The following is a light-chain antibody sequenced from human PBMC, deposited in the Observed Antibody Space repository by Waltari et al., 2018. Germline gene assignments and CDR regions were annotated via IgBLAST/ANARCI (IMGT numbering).Light chain of an antibody. CDR1: SSNLGAGSD. Sequence: SVLAQPPSVSGAPGQRVTISCTGSSSNLGAGSDVHWYQPLPGTAPKLLIYGNNNRPSGVPDRFSGSKSGTSASLAITGLQAEDEASYYCQSYDTNLVVFGGGTKLTVL. J-gene: IGLJ2*01. CDR2: GNN. CDR3: QSYDTNLVV. V-gene: IGLV1-40*01.